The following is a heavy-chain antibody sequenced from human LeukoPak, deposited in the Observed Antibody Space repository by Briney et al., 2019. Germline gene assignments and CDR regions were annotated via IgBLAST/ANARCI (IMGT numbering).Heavy chain of an antibody. CDR1: EFDFSFYW. CDR2: ISYDGSNK. CDR3: ATSDYGDYEYYFDY. Sequence: GGSLRLSCAASEFDFSFYWMTWVRQAPGKGLEWVAVISYDGSNKYYADSVKGRFTISRDNSKNTLYLQMNSLRAEDTAVYYCATSDYGDYEYYFDYWGQGTLVTVSS. J-gene: IGHJ4*02. V-gene: IGHV3-30-3*01. D-gene: IGHD4-17*01.